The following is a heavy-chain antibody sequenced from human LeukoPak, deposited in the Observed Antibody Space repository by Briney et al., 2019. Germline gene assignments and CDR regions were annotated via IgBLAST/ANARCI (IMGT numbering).Heavy chain of an antibody. J-gene: IGHJ6*03. CDR3: ARDLRGSYWGYYYYYYMDV. Sequence: AGGSLRLSCAASGFTVSSNYMSWVRQAPGKGLEWVSVIYSGGSTYYADSVKGRFTISRDNSKNTLYLQMNSLRAEDTAVYYCARDLRGSYWGYYYYYYMDVWGKGTTVTVSS. V-gene: IGHV3-53*01. CDR1: GFTVSSNY. D-gene: IGHD1-26*01. CDR2: IYSGGST.